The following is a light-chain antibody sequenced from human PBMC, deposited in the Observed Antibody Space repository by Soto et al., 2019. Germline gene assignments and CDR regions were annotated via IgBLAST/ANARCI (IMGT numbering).Light chain of an antibody. V-gene: IGKV1-39*01. Sequence: DIRMTQSPSSLSASVGDRVTITCRASQSISSYLNLYQQKPGKAAKLLIYAASSLQSWFPSRFSGSGSWTDFTLTISSLQPAECTTYYCQQSYSPPITFGLQTRLAIK. J-gene: IGKJ5*01. CDR3: QQSYSPPIT. CDR1: QSISSY. CDR2: AAS.